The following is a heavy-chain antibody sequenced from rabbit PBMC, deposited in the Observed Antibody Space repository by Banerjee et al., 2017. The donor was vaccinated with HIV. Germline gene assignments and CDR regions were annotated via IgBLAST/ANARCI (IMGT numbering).Heavy chain of an antibody. CDR1: GFDFSSYYN. V-gene: IGHV1S43*01. Sequence: QEQLVESGGGLVQPEGSLTLTCKASGFDFSSYYNMCWVRQAPGKGLELIACSFTTSGNTWYASRVNGRFTISRTSSTTVTLQMTSLTAADTATYFCARSVIGWNFGLWGPGTLVTVS. J-gene: IGHJ4*01. CDR2: SFTTSGNT. CDR3: ARSVIGWNFGL. D-gene: IGHD1-1*01.